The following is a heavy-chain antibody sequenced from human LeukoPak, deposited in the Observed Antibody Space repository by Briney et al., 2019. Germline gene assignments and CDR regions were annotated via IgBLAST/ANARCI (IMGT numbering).Heavy chain of an antibody. CDR1: GFTFSSYS. D-gene: IGHD3-3*01. V-gene: IGHV3-21*01. J-gene: IGHJ4*02. CDR2: ISSSSSYI. Sequence: GGSLRLSCAASGFTFSSYSMNWVRQAPGKGLEWVSSISSSSSYIYYADSVKGRFTISRDNAKNSLYLQMNSLRAEDTAVYYCAGGYYDFWSDGGSIDYWGQGTLVTVTS. CDR3: AGGYYDFWSDGGSIDY.